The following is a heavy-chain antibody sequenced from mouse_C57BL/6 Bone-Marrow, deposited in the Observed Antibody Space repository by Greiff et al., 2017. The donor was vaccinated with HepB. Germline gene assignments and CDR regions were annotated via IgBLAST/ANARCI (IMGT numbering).Heavy chain of an antibody. D-gene: IGHD2-5*01. CDR3: ARSIPYSNPSMDY. CDR2: IYPRRGNT. V-gene: IGHV1-81*01. J-gene: IGHJ4*01. Sequence: VQLQQSGAALARPGASVKLSCKASGYTFTSYGISWVKQRTGQGLEWIGEIYPRRGNTYYNEKFKGKATLTADKSSSTAYMELRSLTSEDSAVYFCARSIPYSNPSMDYWGQGTSVTVSS. CDR1: GYTFTSYG.